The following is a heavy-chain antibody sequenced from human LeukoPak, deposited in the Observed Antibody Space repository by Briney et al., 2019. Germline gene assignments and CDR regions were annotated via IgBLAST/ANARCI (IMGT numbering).Heavy chain of an antibody. CDR3: ARVPIFGGGGNHFDC. V-gene: IGHV1-2*02. D-gene: IGHD3-3*01. Sequence: ASVKVSCKASGYTFTGYYMHWVRQAPAQGLEWMGWINPNSGGTNYAQMFQGRVTMTRDTSISTAYMELSRLRSDDTAVYYCARVPIFGGGGNHFDCWGQGTLVTVSS. CDR2: INPNSGGT. CDR1: GYTFTGYY. J-gene: IGHJ4*02.